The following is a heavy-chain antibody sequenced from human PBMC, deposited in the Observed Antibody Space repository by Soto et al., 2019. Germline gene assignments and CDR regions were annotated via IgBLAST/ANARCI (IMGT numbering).Heavy chain of an antibody. CDR2: IFYTGVT. Sequence: QVQLQESGPGLVKPSETLSLPCSVSGGSVSNASFYWTWIRQAPGTGLEYIGYIFYTGVTNYNPSLSSRVTISLDTSKNHLSLKLNSMTAADTAVYYCVRVLDSSWYADLWGRGTLVTVSS. J-gene: IGHJ2*01. CDR1: GGSVSNASFY. D-gene: IGHD3-22*01. V-gene: IGHV4-61*03. CDR3: VRVLDSSWYADL.